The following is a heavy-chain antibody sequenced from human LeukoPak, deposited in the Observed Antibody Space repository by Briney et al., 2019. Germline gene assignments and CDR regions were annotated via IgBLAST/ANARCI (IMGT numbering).Heavy chain of an antibody. CDR3: AKDRSVVGATTGFDY. CDR2: ISGSGGST. V-gene: IGHV3-23*01. CDR1: GFTFSSYA. J-gene: IGHJ4*02. Sequence: GGFLRLSCAASGFTFSSYAMSWVRQAPGKGLEWVSAISGSGGSTYYADSVKGRFTISRDNSKNTLYLQMNSLRAEDTAVYYCAKDRSVVGATTGFDYWGQGTLVTVSS. D-gene: IGHD1-26*01.